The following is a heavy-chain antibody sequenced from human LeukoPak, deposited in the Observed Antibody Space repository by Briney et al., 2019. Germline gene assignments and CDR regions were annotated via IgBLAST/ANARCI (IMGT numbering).Heavy chain of an antibody. V-gene: IGHV4-4*09. CDR3: ARSGRTARDFDY. D-gene: IGHD6-6*01. Sequence: SETLSLTCTVSGGSISSYYWSWIRQPPGKGLEWIGYIYTSGSTNYNPSLKSRVTISVDTSKNQFSLKLSSVTAADTAVYYCARSGRTARDFDYWGQGTLVTVSS. CDR1: GGSISSYY. CDR2: IYTSGST. J-gene: IGHJ4*02.